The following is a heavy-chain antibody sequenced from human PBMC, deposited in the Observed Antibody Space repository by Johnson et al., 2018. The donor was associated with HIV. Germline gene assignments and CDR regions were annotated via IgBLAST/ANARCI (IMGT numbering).Heavy chain of an antibody. CDR3: AKGRRDLWVGADAFDS. D-gene: IGHD3-3*01. CDR2: IWFDGSNK. CDR1: GFTFSSYA. V-gene: IGHV3-33*06. J-gene: IGHJ3*02. Sequence: QVQLVESGGGVVQPGRSLRLSCAASGFTFSSYAMHWVRQAPGKGLEWVAVIWFDGSNKYYADSVKGRFTISRDNSKNTLYLQMNGLRAEDTAVYYCAKGRRDLWVGADAFDSWGQGTMVIVSS.